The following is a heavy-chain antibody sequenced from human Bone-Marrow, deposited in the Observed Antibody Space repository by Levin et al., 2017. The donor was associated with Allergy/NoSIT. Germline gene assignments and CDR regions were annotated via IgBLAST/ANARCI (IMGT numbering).Heavy chain of an antibody. CDR2: IWYDGIAK. CDR1: GFSFSNYG. Sequence: PGESLKISCAASGFSFSNYGIHWVRQAPGKGLEWVALIWYDGIAKYYADSVKGRFTISRDNSKNTLYMQMNSLRVEDTAVYYCARDRQGYYYNTTAYYTDTPLDYWGQGTLVTVSS. V-gene: IGHV3-33*01. J-gene: IGHJ4*02. D-gene: IGHD3-22*01. CDR3: ARDRQGYYYNTTAYYTDTPLDY.